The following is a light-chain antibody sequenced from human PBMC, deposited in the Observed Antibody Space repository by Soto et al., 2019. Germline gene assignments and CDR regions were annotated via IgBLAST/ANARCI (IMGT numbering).Light chain of an antibody. CDR2: DVS. J-gene: IGLJ2*01. CDR3: CSYAGSVV. CDR1: SRDVGGYNY. V-gene: IGLV2-11*01. Sequence: QSALTQPRSVSGSPGQSVTISCTGTSRDVGGYNYVSWYQQHPGKAPKLMIYDVSKRPSGVPDRFSGSKSGNTASLTISGLQAEDEADYYCCSYAGSVVFGGGTQLTVL.